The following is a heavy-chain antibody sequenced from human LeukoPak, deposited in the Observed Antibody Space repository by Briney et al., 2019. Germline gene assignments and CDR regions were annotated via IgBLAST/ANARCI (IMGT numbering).Heavy chain of an antibody. J-gene: IGHJ6*03. CDR3: AKGAVPAAIPPLNYYYYYYMDV. Sequence: GGSLRLSCAASGFTFDDYGMSWVRQAPGKGLEWVSGINWNGGSTGYADSVKGRFTISRDNAKNSLYPQMNSLRAEDTALYYCAKGAVPAAIPPLNYYYYYYMDVWGKGTTVTVSS. CDR1: GFTFDDYG. CDR2: INWNGGST. D-gene: IGHD2-2*01. V-gene: IGHV3-20*04.